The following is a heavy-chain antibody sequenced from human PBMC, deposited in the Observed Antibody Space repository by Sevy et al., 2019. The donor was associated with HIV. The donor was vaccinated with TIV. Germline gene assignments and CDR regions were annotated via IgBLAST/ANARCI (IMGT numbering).Heavy chain of an antibody. D-gene: IGHD4-17*01. CDR3: VKGVLKTTVVMRDWFDP. CDR1: GFTFSSYA. V-gene: IGHV3-64D*06. CDR2: ISSNGGST. Sequence: GVSLRLSCSASGFTFSSYAMHWVRQAPGKGLEYVSAISSNGGSTYYADSVKGRFTISRDNSKNTLYLQMSSLRAEDTAVYYCVKGVLKTTVVMRDWFDPWGQGTLVTVSS. J-gene: IGHJ5*02.